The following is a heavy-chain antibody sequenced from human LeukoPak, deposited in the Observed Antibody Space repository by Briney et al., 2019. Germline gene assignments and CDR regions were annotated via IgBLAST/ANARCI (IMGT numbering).Heavy chain of an antibody. CDR3: ARLYGVYQLLPNWFDP. J-gene: IGHJ5*02. D-gene: IGHD2-2*01. CDR1: GGSISSYY. Sequence: PSETLSLTCTVSGGSISSYYWSWIRQPPGKGLEWIGYIYYSGSTNYNPSLKSRVTISVDTSKNQFSLKLSSVTAADTAVYYCARLYGVYQLLPNWFDPWGQGTLVTVSS. V-gene: IGHV4-59*08. CDR2: IYYSGST.